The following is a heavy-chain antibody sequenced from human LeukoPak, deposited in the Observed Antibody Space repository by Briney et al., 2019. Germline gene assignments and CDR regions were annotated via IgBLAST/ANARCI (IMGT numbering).Heavy chain of an antibody. CDR1: GFTFSSYA. D-gene: IGHD3-22*01. J-gene: IGHJ4*02. Sequence: GGSLRLSCATSGFTFSSYAMSGIRQAPGKGVEGVSYISISGSTIYYADSVKGRFKISRDNAKKSLYLQMNSLRAEDTAVYYCARLLYYSDSSPFYYWGQGTLVTVSS. CDR2: ISISGSTI. V-gene: IGHV3-11*01. CDR3: ARLLYYSDSSPFYY.